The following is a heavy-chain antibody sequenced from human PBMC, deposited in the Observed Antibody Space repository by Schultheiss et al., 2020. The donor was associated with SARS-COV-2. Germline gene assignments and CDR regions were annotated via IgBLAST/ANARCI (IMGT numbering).Heavy chain of an antibody. CDR2: INGIGIST. V-gene: IGHV3-23*01. J-gene: IGHJ4*02. CDR1: GFTFSSYA. Sequence: GGSLRLSCAGPGFTFSSYAMTWVRQAPGKGLEWVSAINGIGISTYYADSVKGRFTISRDNSKNTLYLQMNSLRAEDTAIYYCATAPYISGWTAEFDYWGQGTLVTVSS. CDR3: ATAPYISGWTAEFDY. D-gene: IGHD6-19*01.